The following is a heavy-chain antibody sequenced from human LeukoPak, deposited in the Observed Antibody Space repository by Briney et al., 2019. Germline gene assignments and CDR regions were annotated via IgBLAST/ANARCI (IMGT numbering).Heavy chain of an antibody. V-gene: IGHV3-23*01. CDR2: ISDSGGST. CDR3: AKDHRPGIAAAGTGGFDY. J-gene: IGHJ4*02. D-gene: IGHD6-13*01. CDR1: GFTFSSYA. Sequence: GGSLTLSCAASGFTFSSYAMSWLRQAPGKGLEWVSAISDSGGSTYYADSVKGRFTISRDNSKNTLYLQMNSLRAEDTAVYYCAKDHRPGIAAAGTGGFDYWGQGTLVTVSS.